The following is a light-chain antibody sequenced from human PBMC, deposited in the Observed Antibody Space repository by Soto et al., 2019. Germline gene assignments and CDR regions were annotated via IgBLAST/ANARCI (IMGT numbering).Light chain of an antibody. CDR1: QTISSW. CDR2: KAS. V-gene: IGKV1-5*03. J-gene: IGKJ4*01. Sequence: DIQMTQSPSTLSGSVGDRVTITCRASQTISSWLAWYQQKPGKAPKLLIYKASTLKSGVPSRFSGSGSGTDFTLTISSLEPEDFAVYYCQQRSNWFLTFGGGTKVDIK. CDR3: QQRSNWFLT.